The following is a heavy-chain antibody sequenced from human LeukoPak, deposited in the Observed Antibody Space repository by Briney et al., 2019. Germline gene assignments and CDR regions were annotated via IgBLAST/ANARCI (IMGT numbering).Heavy chain of an antibody. CDR1: GGFFRRYY. V-gene: IGHV4-34*01. D-gene: IGHD3-10*01. CDR2: INHGGST. Sequence: SETLSLTCGGYGGFFRRYYWSWIRQPPGKGLEWNGEINHGGSTNYHPSIKSRVTISVDTSKNQFSLKLSSVTAADTAVYYCAREPGSGSYYNAQPRYYYYYGMDVWGKGTKVTVSS. J-gene: IGHJ6*04. CDR3: AREPGSGSYYNAQPRYYYYYGMDV.